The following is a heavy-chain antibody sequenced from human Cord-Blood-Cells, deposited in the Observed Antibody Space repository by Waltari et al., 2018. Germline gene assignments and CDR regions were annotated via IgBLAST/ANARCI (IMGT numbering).Heavy chain of an antibody. Sequence: QVQLQQWGAGLLKPSETLSLTCAVYGGSFSGYYWSWIRQPPGKGLEWIGEINHSGSTNHNPSLKSRVTISVDTSKNQFSLKLSSVTAADTAVYYCAREIAVAGTLYFQHWGQGTLVTVSS. CDR3: AREIAVAGTLYFQH. CDR1: GGSFSGYY. CDR2: INHSGST. V-gene: IGHV4-34*01. J-gene: IGHJ1*01. D-gene: IGHD6-19*01.